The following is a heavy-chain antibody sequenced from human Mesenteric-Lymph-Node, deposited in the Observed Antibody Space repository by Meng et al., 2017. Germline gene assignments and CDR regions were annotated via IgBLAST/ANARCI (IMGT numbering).Heavy chain of an antibody. V-gene: IGHV3-74*01. CDR1: EFTFSSYW. CDR2: IKGDGSTT. J-gene: IGHJ3*02. CDR3: ARDLSKYCSSTSCYFDAFDI. Sequence: GESLKISCAASEFTFSSYWMHWVRQAPGKGLVWVSRIKGDGSTTRYADSVKGRFTISRDNAKNTLYLQMNSLRAEDTAVYYCARDLSKYCSSTSCYFDAFDIWGQGTMVTVSS. D-gene: IGHD2-2*01.